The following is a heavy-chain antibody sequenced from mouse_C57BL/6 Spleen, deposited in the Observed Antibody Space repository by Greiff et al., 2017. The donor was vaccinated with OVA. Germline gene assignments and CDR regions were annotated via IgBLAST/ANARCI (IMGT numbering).Heavy chain of an antibody. V-gene: IGHV5-4*01. CDR3: AREGRLRTWFAY. J-gene: IGHJ3*01. D-gene: IGHD2-2*01. CDR1: GFTFSSYA. CDR2: ISDGGSYT. Sequence: EVKLVESGGGLVKPGGSLKLSCAASGFTFSSYAMSWVRQTPEKRLEWVATISDGGSYTYYPDNVTGRITISRDNAKNNLYLQMSHLKSEDTAMYYCAREGRLRTWFAYWGQGTLVTVSA.